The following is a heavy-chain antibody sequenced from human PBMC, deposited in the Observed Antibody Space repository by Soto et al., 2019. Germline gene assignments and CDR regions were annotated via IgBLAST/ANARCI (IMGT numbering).Heavy chain of an antibody. CDR3: AKATRGALIQLWFDY. CDR1: GFTFDDYA. J-gene: IGHJ4*02. CDR2: ISWNSGSI. D-gene: IGHD5-18*01. V-gene: IGHV3-9*01. Sequence: EVQLVESGGGLVQPGRSLRLSCAASGFTFDDYAMHWVRQAPGKGLEWVSGISWNSGSIGYADSVKGRFTISRDNAKNSLYLQMNSLRAEDTALYYCAKATRGALIQLWFDYWGQGTLVTVSS.